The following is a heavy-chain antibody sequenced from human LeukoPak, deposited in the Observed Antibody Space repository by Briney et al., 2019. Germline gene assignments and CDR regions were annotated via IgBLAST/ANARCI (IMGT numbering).Heavy chain of an antibody. CDR3: ARGGGGYVIRASHLDY. J-gene: IGHJ4*02. V-gene: IGHV3-23*01. CDR1: GFTFSSYG. Sequence: PGGSLRLSCAASGFTFSSYGMSWVRQAPGKGLEWVSAISGSGGSTYYADSVWGRFTISRDNSKNTLYLQMNSLRAEDTAVYYCARGGGGYVIRASHLDYWGQGTLVTVSS. D-gene: IGHD5-12*01. CDR2: ISGSGGST.